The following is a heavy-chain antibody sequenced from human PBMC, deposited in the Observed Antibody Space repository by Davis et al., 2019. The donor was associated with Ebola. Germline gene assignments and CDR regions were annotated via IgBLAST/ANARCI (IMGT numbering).Heavy chain of an antibody. V-gene: IGHV4-4*07. Sequence: PSETLSLTCTVSGGSISNYYWSWIRQSAGKGLEWIGRIYSSGSTNYNPSLKSRVTMSVDTSKNQFSLKLSSVTAADTAVYYCARAYGDAYYYYSVDVWGQGTTVRVSS. CDR1: GGSISNYY. J-gene: IGHJ6*02. CDR2: IYSSGST. D-gene: IGHD4-17*01. CDR3: ARAYGDAYYYYSVDV.